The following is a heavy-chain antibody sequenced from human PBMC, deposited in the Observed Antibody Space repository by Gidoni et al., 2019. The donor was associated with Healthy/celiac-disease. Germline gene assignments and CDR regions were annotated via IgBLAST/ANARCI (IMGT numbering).Heavy chain of an antibody. V-gene: IGHV3-11*01. CDR1: GFTFSVSY. CDR2: ISSSGSII. Sequence: QVQLVESGGGLVKPGGSLSLSCAASGFTFSVSYMSWIRQARGKGLEWVSYISSSGSIIYYADSVKGRFTISRDNAKNSLYLQMNSLRAEDTAVYYCARGGDCGGDCGVLHDAFDIWGQGTMVTVSS. J-gene: IGHJ3*02. D-gene: IGHD2-21*02. CDR3: ARGGDCGGDCGVLHDAFDI.